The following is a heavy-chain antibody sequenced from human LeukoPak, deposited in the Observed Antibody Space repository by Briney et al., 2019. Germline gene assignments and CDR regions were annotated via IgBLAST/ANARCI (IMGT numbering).Heavy chain of an antibody. CDR2: IWYDGSNK. Sequence: PGGSLRLSCAASGFTFSSYGMHWVRQAPGKGLEWVAVIWYDGSNKYYADSVKGRFTISRDNSKNTLYLQMNSLRAEDTAVYYCASSWYYYDSSGDAFDIWGQGTMVTVSS. V-gene: IGHV3-33*01. CDR1: GFTFSSYG. CDR3: ASSWYYYDSSGDAFDI. D-gene: IGHD3-22*01. J-gene: IGHJ3*02.